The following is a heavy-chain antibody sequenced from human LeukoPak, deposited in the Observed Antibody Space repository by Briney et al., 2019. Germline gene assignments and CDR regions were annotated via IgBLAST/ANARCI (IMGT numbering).Heavy chain of an antibody. CDR3: ARDRSSSSD. J-gene: IGHJ4*02. D-gene: IGHD2-2*01. V-gene: IGHV1-18*01. CDR2: ISAYNGNT. CDR1: GYTFTNYG. Sequence: ASVKVSCKASGYTFTNYGISWVRQAPGQGLEWMGWISAYNGNTDYAQKFQGRGTMTADTSTSTAYMELRGLRSDETAVSYCARDRSSSSDWGQGTLVTVSS.